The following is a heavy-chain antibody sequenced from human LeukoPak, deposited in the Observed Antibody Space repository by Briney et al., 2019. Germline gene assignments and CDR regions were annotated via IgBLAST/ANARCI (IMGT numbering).Heavy chain of an antibody. CDR1: GGSISSYY. V-gene: IGHV4-59*12. Sequence: PSETLSLTCTVSGGSISSYYWSWIRQPPGKGLEWIGYIYYSGSTNYNPSLKSRVTIPVDTSKNQFSLKLSSVTAADTAVYYCARDPQRYSYGLNWFDPWGQGTLVTVSS. D-gene: IGHD5-18*01. J-gene: IGHJ5*02. CDR3: ARDPQRYSYGLNWFDP. CDR2: IYYSGST.